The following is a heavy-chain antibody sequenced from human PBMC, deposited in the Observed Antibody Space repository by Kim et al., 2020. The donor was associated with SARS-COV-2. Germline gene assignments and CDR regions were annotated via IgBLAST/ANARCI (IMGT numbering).Heavy chain of an antibody. Sequence: ASVKVSCKASGYTFTSYGISWVRQAPGQGLEWMGWISAYNGNTNYAQKLQGRVTMTTDTSTSTAYMELRSLRSDDTAVYYCARVPLDCSSTSCYEGHGWFDPWGQGTLVTVSS. CDR3: ARVPLDCSSTSCYEGHGWFDP. J-gene: IGHJ5*02. CDR2: ISAYNGNT. CDR1: GYTFTSYG. D-gene: IGHD2-2*01. V-gene: IGHV1-18*01.